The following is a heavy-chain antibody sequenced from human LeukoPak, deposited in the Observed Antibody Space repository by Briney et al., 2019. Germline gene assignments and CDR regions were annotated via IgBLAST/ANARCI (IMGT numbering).Heavy chain of an antibody. D-gene: IGHD6-19*01. V-gene: IGHV4-59*01. Sequence: SETLSLTCTVSCGSSSSYYWGLIRQPPGKGLEWIGYIYYSGSTNYNPSLKSRVTISVDTSKNQFSLKLSSVTAADTAVYYCARTEYLRAGTFDYWGQGTLVTVSS. CDR3: ARTEYLRAGTFDY. J-gene: IGHJ4*02. CDR2: IYYSGST. CDR1: CGSSSSYY.